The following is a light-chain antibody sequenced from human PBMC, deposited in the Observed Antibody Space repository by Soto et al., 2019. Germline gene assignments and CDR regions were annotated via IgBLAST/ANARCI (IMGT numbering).Light chain of an antibody. CDR1: SSDVGSYNL. CDR3: CSYAGSSTFYV. Sequence: QSALTQPASVSGSPGQSITISCTGTSSDVGSYNLVSWYQQHPGKAPKLMIYEGSKRPSGVSNRFSGSKSGNTASLTNSGLQAEDEADYYCCSYAGSSTFYVFGTGTKLTVL. V-gene: IGLV2-23*01. CDR2: EGS. J-gene: IGLJ1*01.